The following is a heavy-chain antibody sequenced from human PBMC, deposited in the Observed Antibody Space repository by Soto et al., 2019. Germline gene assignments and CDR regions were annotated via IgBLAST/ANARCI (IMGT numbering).Heavy chain of an antibody. J-gene: IGHJ4*02. Sequence: SETLSLTCAVYGGSFSGYYWSWIRQPPGKGLEWIGNIYHSGSTNYNPSLKSRVTISVDTSKNQFSLKLSSVTAADTALYYCARDQYYYDTEPLFFDYWGQGTLVTVSS. CDR3: ARDQYYYDTEPLFFDY. D-gene: IGHD3-22*01. V-gene: IGHV4-34*01. CDR2: IYHSGST. CDR1: GGSFSGYY.